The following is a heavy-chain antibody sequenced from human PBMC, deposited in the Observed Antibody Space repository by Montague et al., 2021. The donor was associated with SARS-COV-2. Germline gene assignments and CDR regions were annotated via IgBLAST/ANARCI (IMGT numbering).Heavy chain of an antibody. CDR1: GFTFSSYA. J-gene: IGHJ3*02. CDR3: ARAYSGSYLSAFDI. CDR2: ICNYGSTI. V-gene: IGHV3-30*04. Sequence: SPSLSLSASGFTFSSYAMNWVRQAPGKGLEWVSVICNYGSTIYYADSVKGRFTISRDNSKNTLYLQMNSLRAEDTAVYYCARAYSGSYLSAFDIWGQGTMVTVSS. D-gene: IGHD1-26*01.